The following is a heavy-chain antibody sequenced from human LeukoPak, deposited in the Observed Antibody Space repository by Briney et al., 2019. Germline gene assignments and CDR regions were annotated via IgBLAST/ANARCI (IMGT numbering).Heavy chain of an antibody. D-gene: IGHD2-8*02. CDR1: GFTFSSYW. CDR2: IKQDGSEK. Sequence: GGSLRLSCAASGFTFSSYWMSWVRQTPGKGLEWVANIKQDGSEKYYVDSVKGRFTISRDNAKNSLYLQMNSLRAEDTAVYYCARDRAWSRGVGYFDYWGQGTLVTVSS. CDR3: ARDRAWSRGVGYFDY. J-gene: IGHJ4*02. V-gene: IGHV3-7*01.